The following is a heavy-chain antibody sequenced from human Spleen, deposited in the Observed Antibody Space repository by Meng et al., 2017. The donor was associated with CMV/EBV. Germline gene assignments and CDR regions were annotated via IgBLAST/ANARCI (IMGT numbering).Heavy chain of an antibody. CDR1: GFTVTSNY. Sequence: GGSLRLSCAASGFTVTSNYMSWVRQAPGKGLEWVSVIYSRGSAYYADSVQGRFTISRDNSKNTLYLQMNSLRAEDTAVYYCARVASEDPSMVVPYYFDYWGQGTLVTVSS. CDR2: IYSRGSA. J-gene: IGHJ4*02. CDR3: ARVASEDPSMVVPYYFDY. D-gene: IGHD4/OR15-4a*01. V-gene: IGHV3-53*01.